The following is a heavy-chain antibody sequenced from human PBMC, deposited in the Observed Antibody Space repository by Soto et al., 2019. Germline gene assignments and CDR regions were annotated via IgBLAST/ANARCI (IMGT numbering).Heavy chain of an antibody. D-gene: IGHD2-2*01. J-gene: IGHJ5*02. CDR2: IIPIFGTA. CDR1: GGTFSSYA. Sequence: ASVKVSCKASGGTFSSYAISWVRQAPGQGLEWMGGIIPIFGTANYAQKFQGRVTITADKSTSTAYMELSSLRSEDTAVYYRARVVPGAEAWFGPWGQGTLVTVSS. V-gene: IGHV1-69*06. CDR3: ARVVPGAEAWFGP.